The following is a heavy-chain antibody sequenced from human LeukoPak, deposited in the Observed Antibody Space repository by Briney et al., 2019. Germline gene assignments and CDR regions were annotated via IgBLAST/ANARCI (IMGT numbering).Heavy chain of an antibody. D-gene: IGHD2-15*01. V-gene: IGHV1-18*01. CDR1: GYTFTSYG. Sequence: ASVKVSCKASGYTFTSYGISWVRQAPGQGLEWMGWISAYNGNTNYAQKLQGRVTMTTDTSTSTAYVELRSLRSDDTAVYYCARDYGSYPTIDYWGQGTLVTVSS. CDR3: ARDYGSYPTIDY. J-gene: IGHJ4*02. CDR2: ISAYNGNT.